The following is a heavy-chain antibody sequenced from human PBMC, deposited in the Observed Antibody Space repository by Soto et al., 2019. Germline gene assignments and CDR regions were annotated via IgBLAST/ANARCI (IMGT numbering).Heavy chain of an antibody. J-gene: IGHJ6*02. Sequence: SATLPRTCTVSGGSISSYYWSWVRQPPGKALEWFGYIYYSGSTNYNPSLKSRVNISVDTSKNQFSLKLSSVTAADTAVYYWAREGAGIAAAGTRAYYYYGMDVWGQGTTVTVSS. V-gene: IGHV4-59*01. CDR1: GGSISSYY. CDR2: IYYSGST. D-gene: IGHD6-13*01. CDR3: AREGAGIAAAGTRAYYYYGMDV.